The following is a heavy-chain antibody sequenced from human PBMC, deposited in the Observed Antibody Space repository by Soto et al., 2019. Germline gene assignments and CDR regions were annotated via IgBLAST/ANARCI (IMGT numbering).Heavy chain of an antibody. V-gene: IGHV4-4*02. CDR1: GASISSSTW. CDR3: ASSNNYNWFDP. CDR2: VYHSGST. J-gene: IGHJ5*02. Sequence: QVQLQESGPGLVKPSGTLSLTCTVSGASISSSTWWSWVRQPPGRGLEWIGEVYHSGSTKCNPSLKRRVTMSGDKSKNQLTLNLSSVTAADTAVYFCASSNNYNWFDPWGQGTLVTVSS. D-gene: IGHD1-20*01.